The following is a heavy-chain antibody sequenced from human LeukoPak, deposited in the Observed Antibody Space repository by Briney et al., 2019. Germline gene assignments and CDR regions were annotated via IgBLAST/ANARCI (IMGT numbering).Heavy chain of an antibody. CDR3: ARSGSYANDAFHI. CDR2: LYTSGGT. J-gene: IGHJ3*02. CDR1: GGSISSYH. Sequence: PSETLSLTCTVSGGSISSYHWSWIRQPAGKGLEWIGRLYTSGGTNYNPSLESRVSMSVDTSKSQFSLELNSVTAADTAVYYCARSGSYANDAFHIWGQGTMVTVSS. V-gene: IGHV4-4*07. D-gene: IGHD1-26*01.